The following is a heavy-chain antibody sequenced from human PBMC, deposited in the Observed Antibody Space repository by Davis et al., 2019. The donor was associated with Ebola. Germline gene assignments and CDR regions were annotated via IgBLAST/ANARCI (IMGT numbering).Heavy chain of an antibody. CDR3: ASWYSSSWFDP. J-gene: IGHJ5*02. V-gene: IGHV4-59*01. Sequence: ESLKISCSVSGVSIRSYYWSWIRQPPGKGLEWIGYIYYSGSTNYNPSLKSRVTISVDTSKNQFSLKLSSVTAADTAVYYCASWYSSSWFDPWGQGTLVTVSS. CDR2: IYYSGST. CDR1: GVSIRSYY. D-gene: IGHD6-13*01.